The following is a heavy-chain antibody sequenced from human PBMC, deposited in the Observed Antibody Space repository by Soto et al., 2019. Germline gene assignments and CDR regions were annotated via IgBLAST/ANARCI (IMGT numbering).Heavy chain of an antibody. J-gene: IGHJ4*01. Sequence: DVQLVQSGGGLVQPGGSLRLSCVGSGFSFSDHYMDWVRQAPGKGLEWVARIRKETNGYSTQYAASVKGRCTISRDDSKNSVYIQVNSLNIDDPAVYYGARGGSDRPFDYWGHGTLVTVSS. CDR1: GFSFSDHY. D-gene: IGHD3-16*01. V-gene: IGHV3-72*01. CDR3: ARGGSDRPFDY. CDR2: IRKETNGYST.